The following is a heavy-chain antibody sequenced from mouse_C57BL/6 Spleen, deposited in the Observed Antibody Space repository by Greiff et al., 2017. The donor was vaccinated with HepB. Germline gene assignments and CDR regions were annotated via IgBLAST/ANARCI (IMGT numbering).Heavy chain of an antibody. Sequence: VQLQQSGAELAKPGASVKLSCKASGYTFTSYWMHWVKQRPGQGLEWIGYINPSSGYTKYNQKFKDKTTLTAAKSSSTAYMQLSSLTYEDSAVYYCARGGNYYGSSLYAMDYWGQGTSVTVSS. J-gene: IGHJ4*01. V-gene: IGHV1-7*01. D-gene: IGHD1-1*01. CDR2: INPSSGYT. CDR1: GYTFTSYW. CDR3: ARGGNYYGSSLYAMDY.